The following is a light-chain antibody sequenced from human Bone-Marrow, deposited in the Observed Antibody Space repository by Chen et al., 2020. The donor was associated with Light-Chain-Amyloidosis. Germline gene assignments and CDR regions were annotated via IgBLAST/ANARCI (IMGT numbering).Light chain of an antibody. CDR1: SGSIATNY. CDR3: KSYQGSSQVV. Sequence: NFMRTQPHSGSSCPGKTGIISCTRSSGSIATNYVQLYQQRPGSSPTPVIYEDDQSPSGVPDRFSGSIDRSSTSASLTISGLKTDDEAYYYRKSYQGSSQVVFGGGTKLTVL. J-gene: IGLJ3*02. V-gene: IGLV6-57*01. CDR2: EDD.